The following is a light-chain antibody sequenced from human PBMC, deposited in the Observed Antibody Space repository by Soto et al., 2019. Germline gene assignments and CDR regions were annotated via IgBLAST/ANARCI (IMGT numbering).Light chain of an antibody. CDR3: QQYGSSPYT. Sequence: EVVMTQSPATLSVSPGERATLSCRASESVTTNYLAWYQQRPGLAPRLLIFGASTRATGIPDRFSGSGSGTEFTLTISRLEPEDFAVYYCQQYGSSPYTVGQGTKVDIK. J-gene: IGKJ2*01. V-gene: IGKV3-20*01. CDR2: GAS. CDR1: ESVTTNY.